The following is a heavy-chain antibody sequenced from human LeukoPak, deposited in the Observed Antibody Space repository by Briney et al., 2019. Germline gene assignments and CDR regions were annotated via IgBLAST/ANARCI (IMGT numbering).Heavy chain of an antibody. CDR1: GFTFSSYA. CDR2: IKSKTDGGTT. D-gene: IGHD6-13*01. CDR3: TTGSSWPPVFDY. Sequence: PGGSLRLSCAASGFTFSSYAMSWVRQAPGKGLEWVGRIKSKTDGGTTDYAAPVKGRFTISRDDSKNTLYLQMNSLKTEDAAVYYCTTGSSWPPVFDYWGQGTLVTVSS. V-gene: IGHV3-15*01. J-gene: IGHJ4*02.